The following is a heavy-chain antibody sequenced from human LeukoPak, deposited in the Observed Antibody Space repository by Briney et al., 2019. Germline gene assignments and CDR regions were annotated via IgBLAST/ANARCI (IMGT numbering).Heavy chain of an antibody. V-gene: IGHV3-23*01. Sequence: GRSLRLSCAASGFTFSSYAMSWVRQAPGKGLEWVSAISGSGGSTYYADSVKGRFTISRDNSKNPPYLQMNSLRAEDTAVYYCAKDPTTYYDSSGYGRYNWFDPWGQGTLVTVSS. CDR2: ISGSGGST. CDR1: GFTFSSYA. D-gene: IGHD3-22*01. J-gene: IGHJ5*02. CDR3: AKDPTTYYDSSGYGRYNWFDP.